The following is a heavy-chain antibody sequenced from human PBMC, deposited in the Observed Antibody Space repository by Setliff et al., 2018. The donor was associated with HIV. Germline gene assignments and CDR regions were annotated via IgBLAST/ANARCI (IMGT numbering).Heavy chain of an antibody. CDR2: ISAYSGNT. Sequence: ASVKVSCKASGYTFTNYGISWVRQAPGQGLEWMGWISAYSGNTHYAQKYQGRVTMTTDTSTSTAYMELRSLRSHDTAVYYCARTEYYEYVWGSYPDSWSDPWGQGTLVTVSS. CDR1: GYTFTNYG. CDR3: ARTEYYEYVWGSYPDSWSDP. V-gene: IGHV1-18*01. J-gene: IGHJ5*02. D-gene: IGHD3-16*02.